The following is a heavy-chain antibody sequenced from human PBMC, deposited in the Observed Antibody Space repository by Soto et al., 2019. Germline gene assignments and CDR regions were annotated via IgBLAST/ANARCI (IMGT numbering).Heavy chain of an antibody. CDR1: GFTFSSYS. CDR3: ARDRGNWNDEVDY. V-gene: IGHV3-21*01. D-gene: IGHD1-20*01. CDR2: ISSSSSYI. Sequence: GGSLRLSCAASGFTFSSYSMNWVRQAPGKGLEWVSSISSSSSYIYYADSVKGRFTISRDNAKNSLYLRMNSLRAEDTAVYYCARDRGNWNDEVDYWGQGTLVTVSS. J-gene: IGHJ4*02.